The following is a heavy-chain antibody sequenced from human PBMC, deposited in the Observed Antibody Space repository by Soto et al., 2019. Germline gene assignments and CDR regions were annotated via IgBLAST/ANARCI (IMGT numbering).Heavy chain of an antibody. V-gene: IGHV1-69*02. J-gene: IGHJ3*02. Sequence: GASVKVSCKASGGTFSSYTISWVRQAPGQGLEWMGRIIPILGIANYAQKFQGRVTITADKSTSTAYMELSSLRSEDTAVYYCARARSESPSTDAFDIWGQGTMVTVSS. CDR1: GGTFSSYT. CDR3: ARARSESPSTDAFDI. D-gene: IGHD3-10*01. CDR2: IIPILGIA.